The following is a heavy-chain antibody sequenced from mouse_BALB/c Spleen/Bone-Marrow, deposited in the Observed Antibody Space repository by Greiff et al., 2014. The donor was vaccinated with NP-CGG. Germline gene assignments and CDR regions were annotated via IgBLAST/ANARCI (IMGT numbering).Heavy chain of an antibody. CDR1: GFNINDTY. J-gene: IGHJ3*01. V-gene: IGHV14-3*02. D-gene: IGHD1-1*01. CDR3: AIYYYGSSGFAY. Sequence: VQLQQSGSELVKPGASVQLSCTASGFNINDTYMHWVKQRPELGLEWIGRIDPANGNTKYNPKFQGKATITADTSSNTAYLQLSSLTSEDTAVYYCAIYYYGSSGFAYWGQGTLVTVSA. CDR2: IDPANGNT.